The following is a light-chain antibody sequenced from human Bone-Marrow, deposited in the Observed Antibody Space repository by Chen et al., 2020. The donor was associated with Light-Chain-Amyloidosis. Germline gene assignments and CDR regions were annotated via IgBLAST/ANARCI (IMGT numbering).Light chain of an antibody. CDR1: QSVLYSSKNKNY. CDR3: QQYYSAPYT. J-gene: IGKJ2*01. CDR2: WAS. V-gene: IGKV4-1*01. Sequence: DISMTQSADFLAGSLVERPTVTCKSSQSVLYSSKNKNYLSWYQQKPGQPPKLLIYWASIRESGVPDRFSGSGSGTDFTLTISRLQAEDVAVYYCQQYYSAPYTFGQGTKLEIK.